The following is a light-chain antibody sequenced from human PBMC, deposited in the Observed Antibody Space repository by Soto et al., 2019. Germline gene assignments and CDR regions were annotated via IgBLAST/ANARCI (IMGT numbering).Light chain of an antibody. V-gene: IGKV1-5*01. J-gene: IGKJ1*01. CDR3: QQYNSYSI. CDR1: QSISTW. Sequence: DIETTQSPSTLSASLADTVTITCRASQSISTWLAWYQQKPGKAPKLLIYDASSLESGVPSRFSGSGSGTEFTLTISSLQPEDFASYYCQQYNSYSIFGQGTKVDI. CDR2: DAS.